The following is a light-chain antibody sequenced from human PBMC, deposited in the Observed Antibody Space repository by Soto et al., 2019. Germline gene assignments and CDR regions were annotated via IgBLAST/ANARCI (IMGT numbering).Light chain of an antibody. CDR2: TAS. CDR3: QQYNTYTWT. J-gene: IGKJ1*01. V-gene: IGKV1-5*03. CDR1: QSILSW. Sequence: DIQRTQSPSTLSGSVGDRVIITCRASQSILSWLAWYQQQQGKVPKLXIYTASTLQSGVPSRFSGSGSGAEFTLTISSLQHEDFATDYCQQYNTYTWTFGQGTQVDIK.